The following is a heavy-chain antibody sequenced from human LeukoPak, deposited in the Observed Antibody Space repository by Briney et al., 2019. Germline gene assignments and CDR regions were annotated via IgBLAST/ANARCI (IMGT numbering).Heavy chain of an antibody. V-gene: IGHV3-7*03. CDR2: INNNGNVN. J-gene: IGHJ6*02. Sequence: PGGSLRLSCAASGFTFSSYWMNWARQAPGKGLEWVASINNNGNVNYDVESVKGRFTISRDNAKNSLYLQMSNLRAEDTAVYFCARGGGLDVWGQGATVTVSS. D-gene: IGHD3-16*01. CDR3: ARGGGLDV. CDR1: GFTFSSYW.